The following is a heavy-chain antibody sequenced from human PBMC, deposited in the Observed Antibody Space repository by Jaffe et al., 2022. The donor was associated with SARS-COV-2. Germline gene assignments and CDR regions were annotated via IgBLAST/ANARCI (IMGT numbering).Heavy chain of an antibody. J-gene: IGHJ6*03. D-gene: IGHD4-17*01. CDR1: GGSISSSSYY. Sequence: QLQLQESGPGLVKPSETLSLTCTVSGGSISSSSYYWGWIRQPPGKGLEWIGSIYYSGSTYYNPSLKSRVTISVDTSKNQFSLKLSSVTAADTAVYYCARHNDYGDYYQYYYYMDVWGKGTTVTVSS. CDR3: ARHNDYGDYYQYYYYMDV. V-gene: IGHV4-39*01. CDR2: IYYSGST.